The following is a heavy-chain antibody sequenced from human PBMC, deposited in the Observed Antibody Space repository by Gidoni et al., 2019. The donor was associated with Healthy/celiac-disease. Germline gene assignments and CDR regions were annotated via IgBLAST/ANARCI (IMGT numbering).Heavy chain of an antibody. D-gene: IGHD1-26*01. V-gene: IGHV1-69*06. J-gene: IGHJ4*02. CDR3: ARVLRGSYSASEIGY. CDR2: IIPIFCTA. Sequence: QVQLVQSGAEVKKPGSSVKVSCKAAGGTFSSYAISWVRQAPGQGLEWMGGIIPIFCTANYAQKSQGRVTITADKSTSTAYMELSSLRSEDTAVYYCARVLRGSYSASEIGYWGQGTLVTVSS. CDR1: GGTFSSYA.